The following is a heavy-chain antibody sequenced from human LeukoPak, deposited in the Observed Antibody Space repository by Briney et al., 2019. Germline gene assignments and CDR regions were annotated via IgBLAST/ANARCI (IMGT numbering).Heavy chain of an antibody. CDR2: IYYSGST. J-gene: IGHJ6*02. D-gene: IGHD6-6*01. V-gene: IGHV4-39*01. CDR1: GGSISSSSYY. CDR3: ARHRNSSSSKSMVIYYFFGMDV. Sequence: ASETLSLTCTVSGGSISSSSYYWGWIRQPPGKGLEWIGYIYYSGSTHYNPSLKSRVTISVDTSKNQFSLKLSSVTAADTAVYYCARHRNSSSSKSMVIYYFFGMDVWGQGTTVTVSS.